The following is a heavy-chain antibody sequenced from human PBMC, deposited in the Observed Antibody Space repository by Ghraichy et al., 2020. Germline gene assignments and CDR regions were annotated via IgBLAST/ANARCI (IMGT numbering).Heavy chain of an antibody. J-gene: IGHJ5*02. CDR1: GGSITSSSYH. CDR2: IYYNGST. D-gene: IGHD3-22*01. Sequence: SETLSLTCNVSGGSITSSSYHWGWIRQPPGKGLEYIGNIYYNGSTYYNPSLKSRVTISVDTSKNQFSLKLSSVTAADTAIYSCVTKKYYYDSSGYYGWFDPWGQGTLVTVSS. CDR3: VTKKYYYDSSGYYGWFDP. V-gene: IGHV4-39*01.